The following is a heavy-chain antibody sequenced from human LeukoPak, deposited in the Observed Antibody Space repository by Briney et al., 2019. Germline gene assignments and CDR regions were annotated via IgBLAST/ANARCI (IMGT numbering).Heavy chain of an antibody. J-gene: IGHJ4*02. CDR1: GFTFSNAW. D-gene: IGHD3-9*01. CDR3: TTEDFDWLLLYFDY. V-gene: IGHV3-15*01. Sequence: GGSLRLSCAASGFTFSNAWMSWVRQAPGKGLEWVGRIKSKTDGGTTDYAAPVKGRFTISRDDSKNTLYLQMNSLKTEDTAVYYCTTEDFDWLLLYFDYWGQGTLVTVSS. CDR2: IKSKTDGGTT.